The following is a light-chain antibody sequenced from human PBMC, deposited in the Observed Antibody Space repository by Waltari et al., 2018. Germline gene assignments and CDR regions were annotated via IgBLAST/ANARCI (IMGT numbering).Light chain of an antibody. CDR2: GVN. V-gene: IGLV1-40*01. J-gene: IGLJ2*01. CDR1: GSNIGAGYD. Sequence: QSVLTQPPSVSGAPGQRVTISCTGSGSNIGAGYDVHWYQQLPGKAPKRLIFGVNNRPPGVPDRFSGSQSGTSAYLAITGLQAEDEADYFCQSYDTSLSVIFGGGTKLTVL. CDR3: QSYDTSLSVI.